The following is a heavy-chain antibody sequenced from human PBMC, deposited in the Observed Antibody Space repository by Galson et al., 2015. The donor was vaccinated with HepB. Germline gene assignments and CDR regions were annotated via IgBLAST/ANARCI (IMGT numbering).Heavy chain of an antibody. D-gene: IGHD1-26*01. CDR1: GFTVSSSY. Sequence: SLRLSCAVSGFTVSSSYMSWVRQAPAEGLEWVSIMYSDGSTYYADSVKGRFTISRDNPENTLSFQMNSLRAEDTAVYYCAREAGATDYWGQGTLVTVSS. J-gene: IGHJ4*02. CDR3: AREAGATDY. V-gene: IGHV3-53*01. CDR2: MYSDGST.